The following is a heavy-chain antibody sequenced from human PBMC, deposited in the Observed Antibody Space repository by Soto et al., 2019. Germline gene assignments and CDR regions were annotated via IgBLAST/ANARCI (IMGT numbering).Heavy chain of an antibody. D-gene: IGHD1-1*01. CDR2: IYYSGIT. CDR3: ARDKRNSDHVMDV. J-gene: IGHJ6*02. Sequence: KGLEWIGYIYYSGITNYNPALKSRVTISVDTSKIQFSLEWSYVTAADTVVYYGARDKRNSDHVMDVLLHGPTVTV. V-gene: IGHV4-59*01.